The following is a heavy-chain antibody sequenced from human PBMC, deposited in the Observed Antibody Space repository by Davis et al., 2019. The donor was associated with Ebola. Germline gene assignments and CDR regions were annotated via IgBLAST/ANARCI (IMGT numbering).Heavy chain of an antibody. J-gene: IGHJ4*02. CDR3: ARGTDGYNPGGYFDS. Sequence: GESLKISCKGSGYSFTSYWIGWVRQMPGKGLEWMGIIYPGDSDARYSPSFQGQVTISADTSISTAYLQWSSLKASDTAMYYCARGTDGYNPGGYFDSWGQGTLVTVSS. CDR1: GYSFTSYW. D-gene: IGHD5-24*01. V-gene: IGHV5-51*01. CDR2: IYPGDSDA.